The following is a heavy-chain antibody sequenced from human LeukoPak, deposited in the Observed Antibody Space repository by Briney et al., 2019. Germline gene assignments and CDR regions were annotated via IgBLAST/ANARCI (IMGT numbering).Heavy chain of an antibody. Sequence: NPGGSLRLSCAASGFTFSSYSMNWVRQAPGKGLEWVSSISSSSSYIYYADSVKGRFTISRDNAKNSLYLQMNSLRAEDTAVYYCAKAPPRGYSYVCFDYWGQGTLVTVSS. D-gene: IGHD5-18*01. J-gene: IGHJ4*02. CDR1: GFTFSSYS. CDR3: AKAPPRGYSYVCFDY. CDR2: ISSSSSYI. V-gene: IGHV3-21*01.